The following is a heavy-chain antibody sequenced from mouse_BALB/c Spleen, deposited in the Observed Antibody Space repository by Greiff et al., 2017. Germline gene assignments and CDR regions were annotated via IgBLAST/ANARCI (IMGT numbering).Heavy chain of an antibody. J-gene: IGHJ4*01. CDR2: INPNNGGT. Sequence: QVQLQQSGAELVKPGASVKLSCKASGYTFTSYYMYWVKQRPGQGLEWIGEINPNNGGTNFNEKFKSKATLTVDKSSSTAYMQLSSLTSEDSAVYCCTGQLGLRGAMDYWGQGTSVTVSS. CDR1: GYTFTSYY. V-gene: IGHV1S16*01. CDR3: TGQLGLRGAMDY. D-gene: IGHD3-2*01.